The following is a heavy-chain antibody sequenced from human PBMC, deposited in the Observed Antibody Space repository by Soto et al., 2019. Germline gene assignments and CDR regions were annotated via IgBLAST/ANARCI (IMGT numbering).Heavy chain of an antibody. CDR3: ARVRLLGYFDY. D-gene: IGHD2-15*01. Sequence: PSETLSLTFAVYGGSFSGYYWSWIRQPPGKGLEWIGEINHSGSTNYNPSLKSRVTISVDTYKNQFSLKLSSVTAADTAVYYCARVRLLGYFDYWGQGTLVTVSS. J-gene: IGHJ4*02. V-gene: IGHV4-34*01. CDR2: INHSGST. CDR1: GGSFSGYY.